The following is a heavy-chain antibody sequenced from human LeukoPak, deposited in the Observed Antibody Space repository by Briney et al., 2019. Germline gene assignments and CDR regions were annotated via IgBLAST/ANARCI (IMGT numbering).Heavy chain of an antibody. Sequence: GGSLRLSCAASGFTFSSYSMNWVRRAPGKGLEWVSYISSSSSTIYYADSVKGRFTISRDNAKNSLYLQMNSLRAEDTAVYYCAGVESSSGYYYFDYWGQGTLVTVSS. CDR3: AGVESSSGYYYFDY. D-gene: IGHD3-22*01. CDR2: ISSSSSTI. CDR1: GFTFSSYS. V-gene: IGHV3-48*04. J-gene: IGHJ4*02.